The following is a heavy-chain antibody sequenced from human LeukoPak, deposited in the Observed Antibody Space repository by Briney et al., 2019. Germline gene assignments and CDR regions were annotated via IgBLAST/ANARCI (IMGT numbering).Heavy chain of an antibody. CDR3: ARDLIVGAPGY. CDR2: ISAYNGNT. CDR1: GYTFTNYA. Sequence: ASVKVSCKASGYTFTNYAMNWVRQAPGQGLEWMGWISAYNGNTNYAQKLQGRVTMTTGTSTSTAYMELRSLRSDDTAVYYCARDLIVGAPGYWGQGTLVTVSS. D-gene: IGHD1-26*01. J-gene: IGHJ4*02. V-gene: IGHV1-18*01.